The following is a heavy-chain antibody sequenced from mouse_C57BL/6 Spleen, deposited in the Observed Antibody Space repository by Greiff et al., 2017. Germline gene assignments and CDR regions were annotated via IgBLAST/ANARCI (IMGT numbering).Heavy chain of an antibody. D-gene: IGHD2-3*01. CDR3: ARRWLLLYYFDY. J-gene: IGHJ2*01. CDR2: INPNNGGT. CDR1: GYTFTDYY. Sequence: VQLQQSGPELVKPGASVKISCKASGYTFTDYYMNWVKQSHGKSLEWIGDINPNNGGTSYNQKFKGKATLTVDKSSSTAYMELRSLTSEDSAVYYCARRWLLLYYFDYWGQGTTLTVSS. V-gene: IGHV1-26*01.